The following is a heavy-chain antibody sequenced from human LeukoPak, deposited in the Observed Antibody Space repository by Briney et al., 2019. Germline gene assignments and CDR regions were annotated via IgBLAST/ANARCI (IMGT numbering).Heavy chain of an antibody. CDR1: GGSFSGYY. Sequence: SETLSLTCAVYGGSFSGYYWSWIRQPPGKGLEWIGEINHSGCTNYNPSLKSRVTISVDTSKNQFSLKLSSVTAADTAVYYCARNLRGSSWYGGWFDPWGQGNLVTVSS. D-gene: IGHD6-13*01. V-gene: IGHV4-34*01. CDR2: INHSGCT. J-gene: IGHJ5*02. CDR3: ARNLRGSSWYGGWFDP.